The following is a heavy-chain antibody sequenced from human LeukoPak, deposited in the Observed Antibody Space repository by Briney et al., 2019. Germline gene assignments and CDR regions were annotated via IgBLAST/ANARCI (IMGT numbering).Heavy chain of an antibody. CDR1: GFTFSSYS. CDR3: ARGGPNDYGDY. V-gene: IGHV3-21*01. Sequence: GGSLRLSCAASGFTFSSYSMNWVRQAPGKGLEWVSSISSSSSYIHYADSVKGRFTISRDNAKNSLYLQMNGLRAEDTAVYYCARGGPNDYGDYWGQGTLVTVSS. CDR2: ISSSSSYI. J-gene: IGHJ4*02. D-gene: IGHD1-1*01.